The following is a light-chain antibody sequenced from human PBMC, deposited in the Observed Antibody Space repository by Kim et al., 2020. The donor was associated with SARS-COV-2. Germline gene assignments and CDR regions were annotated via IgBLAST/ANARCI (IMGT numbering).Light chain of an antibody. CDR3: HQYGSSRQT. CDR2: GAS. Sequence: ENVLTQSPGTLSLSPGETATLSCRACQTVGNNFLAWYQQKPGQAPRLLIFGASRRATGIQDMFSGSASGTDFTLTISRLEPEDFAVYYCHQYGSSRQTFGQGTKVDIK. J-gene: IGKJ1*01. V-gene: IGKV3-20*01. CDR1: QTVGNNF.